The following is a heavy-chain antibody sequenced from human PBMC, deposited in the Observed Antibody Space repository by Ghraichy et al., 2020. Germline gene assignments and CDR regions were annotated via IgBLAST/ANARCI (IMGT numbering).Heavy chain of an antibody. J-gene: IGHJ4*02. CDR1: GFTFSSYS. CDR2: ISSSSSYI. CDR3: ARERRYCSSTSCPVGY. V-gene: IGHV3-21*01. D-gene: IGHD2-2*01. Sequence: GGSLRLSCAASGFTFSSYSMNWVRQAPGKGLEWVSSISSSSSYIYYADSVKGRFTISRDNAKNSLYLQMNSLRAEDTAVYYCARERRYCSSTSCPVGYWGQGTLVTVSS.